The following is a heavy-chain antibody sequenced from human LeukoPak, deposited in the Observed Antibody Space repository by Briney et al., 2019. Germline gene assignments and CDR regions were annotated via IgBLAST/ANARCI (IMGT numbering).Heavy chain of an antibody. CDR2: ISAYNGNT. CDR1: GYTFTSYG. D-gene: IGHD1-1*01. V-gene: IGHV1-18*01. CDR3: ARETTGTTLYAFDI. J-gene: IGHJ3*02. Sequence: ASVKVSCKASGYTFTSYGISWVRQAPGQGLEWMGWISAYNGNTNYAQKFQGWVTMTRDTSISTAYMELSRLRSDDTAVYYCARETTGTTLYAFDIWGQGTMVTVSS.